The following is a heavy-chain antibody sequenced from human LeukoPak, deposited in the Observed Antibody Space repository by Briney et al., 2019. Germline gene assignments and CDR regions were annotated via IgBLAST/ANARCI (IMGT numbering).Heavy chain of an antibody. CDR1: GYSFTSYW. J-gene: IGHJ4*02. V-gene: IGHV5-51*01. Sequence: GESLKISCKGSGYSFTSYWIGWVRQMRGKGLEWMGIIYPGDSDTRYSPSFQGQVTISADKSIRTAYLQWSSLKASDTAMYYCARQTYYYDSSGYYQTFDYWGQGTLVTVPS. D-gene: IGHD3-22*01. CDR3: ARQTYYYDSSGYYQTFDY. CDR2: IYPGDSDT.